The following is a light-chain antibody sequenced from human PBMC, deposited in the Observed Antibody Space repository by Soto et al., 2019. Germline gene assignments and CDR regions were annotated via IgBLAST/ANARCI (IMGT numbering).Light chain of an antibody. CDR3: QQDYNLPRICT. Sequence: PGERVTLSCRASQSVSSSYLTWYQQKPGQAPRLLIYGASTRATSIPARFSGSGSGTDFTLTISSLQPEDFAVYYCQQDYNLPRICTFGPGTKVDIK. CDR2: GAS. CDR1: QSVSSSY. V-gene: IGKV3D-7*01. J-gene: IGKJ3*01.